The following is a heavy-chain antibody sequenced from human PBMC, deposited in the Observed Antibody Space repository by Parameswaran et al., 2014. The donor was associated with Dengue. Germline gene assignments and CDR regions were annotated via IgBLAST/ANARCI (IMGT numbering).Heavy chain of an antibody. V-gene: IGHV1-69*01. CDR3: ARDPRGYSGYVGGYYFDD. Sequence: WVRQAPGQGLEWMGGIVPISGTAHYAQKFQGRVRITADESTITAYVEVTSLRSEDTAVYYCARDPRGYSGYVGGYYFDDWGQGTLVTVSS. J-gene: IGHJ4*02. CDR2: IVPISGTA. D-gene: IGHD5-12*01.